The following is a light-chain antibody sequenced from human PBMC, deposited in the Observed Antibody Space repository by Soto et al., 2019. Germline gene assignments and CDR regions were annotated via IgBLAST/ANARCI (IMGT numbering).Light chain of an antibody. CDR2: EVS. CDR3: SSYTSSSTVV. J-gene: IGLJ2*01. Sequence: QSALTQPASVSGSPGQSITISCTGTSSDVGGYNYVSWYQQHPDKAPKLMIFEVSNRPSGVSSRFSGSKSGNTASLTISGHQAEDEADYYCSSYTSSSTVVFGGGTKLTVL. V-gene: IGLV2-14*01. CDR1: SSDVGGYNY.